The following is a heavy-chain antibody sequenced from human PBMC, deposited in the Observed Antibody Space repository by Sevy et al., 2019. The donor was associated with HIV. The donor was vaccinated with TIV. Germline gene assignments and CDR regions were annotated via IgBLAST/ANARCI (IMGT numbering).Heavy chain of an antibody. Sequence: GGSLRLSCAASGFTFSTYWMSWVRQAPGKGLEWVANIKQDGSGKYNVDSVKGRFSISRDNAKNSLYLQMNSLRAEDTSVYYCARVPLITARPDNWFDPWGQGTLVTVSS. D-gene: IGHD6-6*01. CDR2: IKQDGSGK. CDR1: GFTFSTYW. J-gene: IGHJ5*02. V-gene: IGHV3-7*03. CDR3: ARVPLITARPDNWFDP.